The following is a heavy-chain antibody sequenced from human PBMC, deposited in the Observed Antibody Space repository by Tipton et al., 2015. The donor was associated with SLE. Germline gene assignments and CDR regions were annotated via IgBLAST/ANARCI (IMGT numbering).Heavy chain of an antibody. CDR2: IYYSGST. CDR3: ARLRWGMATIFDAFDI. CDR1: DGSISDYY. J-gene: IGHJ3*02. D-gene: IGHD5-24*01. Sequence: GLVKPSETLSLTCTVSDGSISDYYWTWIRQPPGKGLEWIGYIYYSGSTNYNPSLKSRVTISVDTSKNQFSLKLSSVTAADTAVYYCARLRWGMATIFDAFDIWGQGTMVTVSS. V-gene: IGHV4-59*08.